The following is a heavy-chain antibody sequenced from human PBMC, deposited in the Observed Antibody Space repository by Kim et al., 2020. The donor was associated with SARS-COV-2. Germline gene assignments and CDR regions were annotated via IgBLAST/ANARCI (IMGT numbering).Heavy chain of an antibody. D-gene: IGHD6-25*01. CDR3: ARENIAPAVWFDP. J-gene: IGHJ5*02. Sequence: SETLSLTCTVSGGSISSYYWSWIRQPPGKGLEWIGYIYYSGSTNYNPSLKSRVTISVDTSKNQFSLKLSSVTAADTAVYYCARENIAPAVWFDPWGQGTLVTVSS. CDR2: IYYSGST. V-gene: IGHV4-59*13. CDR1: GGSISSYY.